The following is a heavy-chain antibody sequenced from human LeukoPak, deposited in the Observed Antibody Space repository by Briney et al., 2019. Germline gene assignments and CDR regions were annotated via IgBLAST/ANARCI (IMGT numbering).Heavy chain of an antibody. CDR2: INHSGST. Sequence: PSETLSLTCAVYGGSSSGYYWSWIRQPPGKGLEWIGEINHSGSTNYNPSLKSRVTISVDTSKNQFSLKLSSVTAADTAVYYCARGSKRFLEWLLGDYFDYWGQGTLVTVSS. J-gene: IGHJ4*02. CDR3: ARGSKRFLEWLLGDYFDY. D-gene: IGHD3-3*01. V-gene: IGHV4-34*01. CDR1: GGSSSGYY.